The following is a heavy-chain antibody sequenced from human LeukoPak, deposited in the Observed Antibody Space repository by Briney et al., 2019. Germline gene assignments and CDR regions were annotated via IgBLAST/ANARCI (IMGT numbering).Heavy chain of an antibody. V-gene: IGHV4-34*01. CDR2: INHSGST. CDR1: GGSFSGYY. Sequence: PSETLSLTCAVYGGSFSGYYWSWIRQPPGKGLEWIGEINHSGSTNYNPSLKSRVTISVDTSKNQFSLKLSSVTAADTAVYYCARAPVRYCSSTSCYAPRWAFDIWGQGTMVTVSS. D-gene: IGHD2-2*01. J-gene: IGHJ3*02. CDR3: ARAPVRYCSSTSCYAPRWAFDI.